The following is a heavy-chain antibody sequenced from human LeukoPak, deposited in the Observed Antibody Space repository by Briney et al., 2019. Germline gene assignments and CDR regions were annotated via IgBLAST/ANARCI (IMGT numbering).Heavy chain of an antibody. D-gene: IGHD3-22*01. CDR3: AREGYYDSSGYSNSDYYYGMDV. CDR1: GFTFSSYS. V-gene: IGHV3-21*01. Sequence: GVLRLSCAASGFTFSSYSMHWVRQAPGKGLAWVSSISSSSSYIYYADSVKGRFTISRDNAKNSLYLQMNSLRAEDTAVYYCAREGYYDSSGYSNSDYYYGMDVWGQGTTVTVSS. J-gene: IGHJ6*02. CDR2: ISSSSSYI.